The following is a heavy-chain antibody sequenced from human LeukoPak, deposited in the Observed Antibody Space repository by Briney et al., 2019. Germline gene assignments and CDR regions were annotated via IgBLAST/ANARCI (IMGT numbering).Heavy chain of an antibody. D-gene: IGHD4-17*01. V-gene: IGHV1-2*02. CDR3: ALKSTVTTGFDY. CDR2: INPNSGGT. J-gene: IGHJ4*02. CDR1: GYTFTDYY. Sequence: ASVKVSCKASGYTFTDYYMHWVRQAPGQGLEWMGWINPNSGGTNYVQKFQGRVTMTRDTSINTAYMELSRLRSDDTAVYYCALKSTVTTGFDYWGQGTLVTVSS.